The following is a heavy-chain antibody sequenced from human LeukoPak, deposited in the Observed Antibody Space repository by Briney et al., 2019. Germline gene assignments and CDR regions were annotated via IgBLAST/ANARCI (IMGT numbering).Heavy chain of an antibody. CDR3: ARRSEFDNTHYHYFDY. J-gene: IGHJ4*02. Sequence: KPSETLSLTCTVSGGSIDSRSYYWAWIRQAPGKGLEWIGTIYHSGSTEYNPSLKSRVAIFVDTSKNQFSLILHSVAAADTAVYYCARRSEFDNTHYHYFDYWGQGALVTVSS. D-gene: IGHD2-15*01. V-gene: IGHV4-39*01. CDR2: IYHSGST. CDR1: GGSIDSRSYY.